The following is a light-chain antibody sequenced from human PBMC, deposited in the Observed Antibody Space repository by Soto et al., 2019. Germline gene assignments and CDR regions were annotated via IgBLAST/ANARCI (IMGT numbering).Light chain of an antibody. CDR3: QQYGDRPRT. CDR2: DAP. V-gene: IGKV3-15*01. CDR1: QYIGSA. J-gene: IGKJ1*01. Sequence: EVVLTQSPATLSVSPGDRATLSCRASQYIGSAVAWYHQRSGQAPRLPLFDAPIRVPTTPARFSGSVSGTEFTLTISSLESEDFAVYFCQQYGDRPRTFGQGTKVDI.